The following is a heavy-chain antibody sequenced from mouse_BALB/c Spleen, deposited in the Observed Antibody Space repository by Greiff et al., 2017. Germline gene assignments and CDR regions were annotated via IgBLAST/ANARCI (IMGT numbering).Heavy chain of an antibody. Sequence: QVHVKQPGAELVKPGASVKLSCKASGYTFTSYWMHWVKQRPGQGLEWIGEINPSNGRTNYNEKFKSKATLTVDKSSSTAYMQLSSLTSEDSAVYYCARYYYGSYFDYWGQGTTLTVSS. V-gene: IGHV1S81*02. CDR3: ARYYYGSYFDY. CDR1: GYTFTSYW. D-gene: IGHD1-1*01. J-gene: IGHJ2*01. CDR2: INPSNGRT.